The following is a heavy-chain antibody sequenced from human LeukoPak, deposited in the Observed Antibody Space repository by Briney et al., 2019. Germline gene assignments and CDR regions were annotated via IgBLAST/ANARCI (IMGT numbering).Heavy chain of an antibody. CDR1: GYTLTELS. CDR3: ATGRIYYDSSGYYQLDY. V-gene: IGHV1-24*01. J-gene: IGHJ4*02. D-gene: IGHD3-22*01. CDR2: FDPEDGET. Sequence: ASVKVSCKFSGYTLTELSMHWVRQAPGKGPEWMGGFDPEDGETIYAQKFQGRVTMTEDTSTDTAYMELSSLRSEDTAVYYCATGRIYYDSSGYYQLDYWGQGTLVTVSS.